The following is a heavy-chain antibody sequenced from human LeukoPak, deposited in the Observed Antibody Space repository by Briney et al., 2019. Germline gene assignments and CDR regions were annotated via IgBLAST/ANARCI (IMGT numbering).Heavy chain of an antibody. CDR3: VRDGQGSTPLDY. Sequence: PGGSLRLSCAASGFTFSSHWMHWVRQAPGKGLVWVSGISTDGSRPRYADSVNGRFTISGDNAKNTLYLQMNSLRAEDTAVYFCVRDGQGSTPLDYWGQGTLVTVSS. V-gene: IGHV3-74*01. CDR2: ISTDGSRP. J-gene: IGHJ4*02. CDR1: GFTFSSHW. D-gene: IGHD2-15*01.